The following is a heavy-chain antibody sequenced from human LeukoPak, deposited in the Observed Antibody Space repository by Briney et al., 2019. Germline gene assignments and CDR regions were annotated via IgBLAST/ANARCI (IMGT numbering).Heavy chain of an antibody. V-gene: IGHV1-46*01. CDR3: ARGPSQQDFDH. CDR2: ISPSGGST. CDR1: GYTFTNYY. J-gene: IGHJ4*02. D-gene: IGHD2-15*01. Sequence: ASVKVSCKASGYTFTNYYIHWVRQAPGQGLEWMGIISPSGGSTAYARRFQGRVTVTRDTSTSTVYMELSSLRSEDTAVYYCARGPSQQDFDHWGQGTLVTVSS.